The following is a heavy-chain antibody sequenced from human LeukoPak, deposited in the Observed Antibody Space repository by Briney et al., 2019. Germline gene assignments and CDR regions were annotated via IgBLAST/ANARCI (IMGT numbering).Heavy chain of an antibody. CDR3: ARGPSYSYGYYFDY. CDR1: GFTFSSYW. J-gene: IGHJ4*02. Sequence: GGSLRLSCAASGFTFSSYWMSWVGQAPGKGLEWVANIKQDGSEKYYVDSVKGRFTISRDNAKNSLYLQMNSLRAEDTAVYYCARGPSYSYGYYFDYWGQGTLVTVSS. CDR2: IKQDGSEK. V-gene: IGHV3-7*03. D-gene: IGHD5-18*01.